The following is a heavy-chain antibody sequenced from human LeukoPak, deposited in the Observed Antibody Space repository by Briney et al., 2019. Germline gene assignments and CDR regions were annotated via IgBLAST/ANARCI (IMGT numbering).Heavy chain of an antibody. CDR3: ARVLRSQLVRGNDAFVI. D-gene: IGHD6-13*01. V-gene: IGHV5-51*01. J-gene: IGHJ3*02. Sequence: GESLKISCKGSGYSFTSYWIGWVRQMPGKGLEWMGIIYPGDSDTRYSPSFQGQVTISADKSISTAYLQWSSLKASDTAMYYCARVLRSQLVRGNDAFVIWGQGTMVTVSS. CDR2: IYPGDSDT. CDR1: GYSFTSYW.